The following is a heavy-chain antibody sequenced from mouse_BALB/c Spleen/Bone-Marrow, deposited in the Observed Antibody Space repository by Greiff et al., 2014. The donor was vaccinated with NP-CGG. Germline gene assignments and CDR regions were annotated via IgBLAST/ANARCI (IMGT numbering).Heavy chain of an antibody. Sequence: VQLKHSGPGLVKPSQSLSLTCSVPGYSITSVYYWNWIRQFPGNKLEWMGYISYDGSNNYNPSLKNRISITRDTSKNQFFLKLNSVTTEDTATYYCARDNLDYWGQGTTLTVSS. CDR1: GYSITSVYY. CDR3: ARDNLDY. CDR2: ISYDGSN. J-gene: IGHJ2*01. V-gene: IGHV3-6*02.